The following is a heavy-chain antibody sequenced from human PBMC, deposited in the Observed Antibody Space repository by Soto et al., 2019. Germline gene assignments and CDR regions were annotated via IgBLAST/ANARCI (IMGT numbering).Heavy chain of an antibody. CDR3: ARDERWLQTSFDY. CDR2: IYHSGST. Sequence: SETLSLTCAVSGYSISSGYYWGWIRQPPGKGLEWIGSIYHSGSTYYNPSLKSRVTISVDTSKNQFSLKLSSVTAADTAVYYCARDERWLQTSFDYWGQGTLVTASS. CDR1: GYSISSGYY. J-gene: IGHJ4*02. V-gene: IGHV4-38-2*02. D-gene: IGHD5-12*01.